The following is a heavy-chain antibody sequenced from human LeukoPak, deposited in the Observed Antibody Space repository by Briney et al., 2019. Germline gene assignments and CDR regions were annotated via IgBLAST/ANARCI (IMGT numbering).Heavy chain of an antibody. CDR1: GYTFTSYG. Sequence: ASVKVSCKASGYTFTSYGISWVRQAPGQGLECLGGINTNTGNPTYAQGFTGRFVFSFDTSVNTAYLQITSLNIEDTAIYYCARSRRVVVPSTLNSADDYYYYMDVWGKGTTVTVSS. V-gene: IGHV7-4-1*02. CDR2: INTNTGNP. CDR3: ARSRRVVVPSTLNSADDYYYYMDV. J-gene: IGHJ6*03. D-gene: IGHD2-15*01.